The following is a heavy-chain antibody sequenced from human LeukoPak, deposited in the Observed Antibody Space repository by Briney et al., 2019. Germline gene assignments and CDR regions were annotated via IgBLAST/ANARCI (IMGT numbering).Heavy chain of an antibody. CDR1: GGSFSGYY. CDR3: ARGWVVGATRDY. D-gene: IGHD1-26*01. V-gene: IGHV4-34*01. J-gene: IGHJ4*02. Sequence: SETLSLTRAVYGGSFSGYYWSWIRQPPGKGLEWIGEINHSGSTNYNPSLKSRVTISVDTSKNQFSLKLSSVTAADTAVYYCARGWVVGATRDYWGQGTLVTVSS. CDR2: INHSGST.